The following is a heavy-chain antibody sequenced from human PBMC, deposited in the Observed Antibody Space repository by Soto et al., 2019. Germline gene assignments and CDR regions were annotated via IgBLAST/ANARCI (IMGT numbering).Heavy chain of an antibody. D-gene: IGHD3-22*01. Sequence: EVQLVESGGGLVQPGGSLRLSCAASGFTFSSYSMNWVSQAPGKGLEWVSYISSSSSTIYYADSVKGRFTISRDNAKNSLYLQMNSLRDEDTAVYYCARGADYDSSGIRLNWFDPWGQGTLVTVSS. CDR3: ARGADYDSSGIRLNWFDP. V-gene: IGHV3-48*02. CDR1: GFTFSSYS. CDR2: ISSSSSTI. J-gene: IGHJ5*02.